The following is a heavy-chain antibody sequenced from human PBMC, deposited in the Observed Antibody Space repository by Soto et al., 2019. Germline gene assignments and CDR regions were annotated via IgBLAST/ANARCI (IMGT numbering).Heavy chain of an antibody. D-gene: IGHD3-10*01. CDR1: GYIFTSYY. V-gene: IGHV1-46*03. CDR3: SSVDPGETSPFDH. CDR2: INPFDGSR. J-gene: IGHJ4*02. Sequence: QVQLVQSGAEVKKPGASVKVSCKASGYIFTSYYIHWVRQAPGQGLEWMGWINPFDGSRMFAQSFQGRVTMTTETSTSTVYMEVSSLRSEDTAVYYCSSVDPGETSPFDHWGQGTLVTVSS.